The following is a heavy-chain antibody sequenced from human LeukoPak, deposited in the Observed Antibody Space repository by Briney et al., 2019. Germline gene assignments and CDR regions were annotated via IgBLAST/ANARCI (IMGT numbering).Heavy chain of an antibody. CDR3: AKAYSSSWYGGWFDP. V-gene: IGHV3-30*04. CDR1: GFTFSNYA. J-gene: IGHJ5*02. CDR2: VSYDGSNK. D-gene: IGHD6-13*01. Sequence: GGSLRLSCAASGFTFSNYAMHWVRQAPGKGLEWVAVVSYDGSNKYYADSVKGRFTISRDNSKNTLYLQMNSLRAEDTAVYYCAKAYSSSWYGGWFDPWGQGTLVTVSS.